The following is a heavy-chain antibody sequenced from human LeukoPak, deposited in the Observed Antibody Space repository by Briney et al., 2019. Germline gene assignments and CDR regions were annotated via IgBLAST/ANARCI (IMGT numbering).Heavy chain of an antibody. CDR3: ATGTFP. CDR2: VNPDASSI. Sequence: GGSLRLSCAASGFTFSNYWMHWVRQVPEKGLVWVSRVNPDASSITYANSAKGRFTSSRDNARNTLYLQMNSLRVEDTAVYYCATGTFPWGQGTLVTVLS. CDR1: GFTFSNYW. J-gene: IGHJ4*02. V-gene: IGHV3-74*01. D-gene: IGHD3-3*02.